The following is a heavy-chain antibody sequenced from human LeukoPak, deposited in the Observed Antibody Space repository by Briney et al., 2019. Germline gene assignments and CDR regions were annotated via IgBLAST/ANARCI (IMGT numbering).Heavy chain of an antibody. CDR2: IYYRGST. CDR3: ARVVGYCSGGSCLVYNYYYYGMDV. J-gene: IGHJ6*02. D-gene: IGHD2-15*01. Sequence: SETLSLTCNVSGGSINRGGYYWSWIRQHPGKGLEWIGYIYYRGSTYYNPSLKRRVTLSVDTPKNQFSLKQISVPAADTAVYYCARVVGYCSGGSCLVYNYYYYGMDVWGQGTTVSVSS. CDR1: GGSINRGGYY. V-gene: IGHV4-31*03.